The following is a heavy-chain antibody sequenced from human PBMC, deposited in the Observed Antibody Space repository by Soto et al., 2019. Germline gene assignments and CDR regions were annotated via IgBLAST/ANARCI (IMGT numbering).Heavy chain of an antibody. Sequence: EVQLVEAGGGLVRPGWSLKLSCAASGFMFGAHWMHWVRQGPDKGLVFVARINLDGTKTNYADFVEGRFTISRDNAKKTLYLEMNSLRGDDTAVYFCARELVHGYLDLWGQGDLVTVSS. V-gene: IGHV3-74*01. D-gene: IGHD2-8*02. J-gene: IGHJ5*02. CDR3: ARELVHGYLDL. CDR1: GFMFGAHW. CDR2: INLDGTKT.